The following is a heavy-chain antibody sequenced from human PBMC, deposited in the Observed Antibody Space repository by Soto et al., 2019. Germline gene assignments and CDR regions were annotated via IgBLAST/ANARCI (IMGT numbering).Heavy chain of an antibody. V-gene: IGHV4-39*01. D-gene: IGHD3-16*01. J-gene: IGHJ6*02. Sequence: SETLSLTCTASGGSISSSSYYWGWIRQPPGKGLEWIGSIYYSGSTYYNPSLKSRVTISVDTSKNQFSLKLSSVTAADTAVYYCARVGYYYGMDVWGQGTTVTVSS. CDR2: IYYSGST. CDR3: ARVGYYYGMDV. CDR1: GGSISSSSYY.